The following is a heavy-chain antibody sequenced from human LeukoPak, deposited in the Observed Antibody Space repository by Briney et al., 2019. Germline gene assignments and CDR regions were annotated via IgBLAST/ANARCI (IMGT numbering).Heavy chain of an antibody. CDR2: ISGSGGST. D-gene: IGHD3-9*01. V-gene: IGHV3-23*01. J-gene: IGHJ4*02. CDR3: ARAIRYFDWLLSYYFDY. Sequence: GGSLRLSCAASGFTFSSYSMNWVRQAPGKGLEWVSAISGSGGSTYYADSVKGRFTISRDNSKNTLYLQMNSLRAEDTAVYYCARAIRYFDWLLSYYFDYWGQGTLVTVSS. CDR1: GFTFSSYS.